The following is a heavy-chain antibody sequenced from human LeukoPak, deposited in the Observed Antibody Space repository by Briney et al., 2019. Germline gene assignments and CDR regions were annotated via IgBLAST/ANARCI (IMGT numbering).Heavy chain of an antibody. Sequence: GGSLRLSCAASGFTFSSYSMNWVRQAPGKGLEWVSSISSSSYIYYADSVKGRFTISRDNAKNSLYLQMNSLRAEDTAVYYCAKIISDWWRGVFDIWGEGTMVTVSS. D-gene: IGHD2-8*02. CDR2: ISSSSYI. CDR1: GFTFSSYS. CDR3: AKIISDWWRGVFDI. J-gene: IGHJ3*02. V-gene: IGHV3-21*01.